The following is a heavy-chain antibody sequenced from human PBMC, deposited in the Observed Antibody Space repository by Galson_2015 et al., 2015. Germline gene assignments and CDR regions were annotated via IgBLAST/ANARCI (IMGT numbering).Heavy chain of an antibody. CDR2: TYYRSKWYN. CDR3: ARDEIDSGSGWSTTKGAKYYYYYMDV. Sequence: CAISGDSVSSHSAAWNWIRQSPSGGLEWLGRTYYRSKWYNDYAVSVKSRITINPDTSKNQFSLQLNSVTPEDTAVYYCARDEIDSGSGWSTTKGAKYYYYYMDVWGKGTTVTVSS. CDR1: GDSVSSHSAA. J-gene: IGHJ6*03. D-gene: IGHD6-19*01. V-gene: IGHV6-1*01.